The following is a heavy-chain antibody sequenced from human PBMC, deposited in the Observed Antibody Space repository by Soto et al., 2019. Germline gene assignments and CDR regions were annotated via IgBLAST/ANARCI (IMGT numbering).Heavy chain of an antibody. CDR3: AREGAGYDSSGCPDY. CDR2: INHSGST. D-gene: IGHD3-22*01. J-gene: IGHJ4*02. Sequence: QVQLQQWGAGLLKPSETLSLTCAVYGGSFSGYYWSWIRQPPGKGLEWIGEINHSGSTNYNPSLKSRVTISVDTSKNQFSLKLSSVTAADTAVYYCAREGAGYDSSGCPDYWGQGTLVTVSS. CDR1: GGSFSGYY. V-gene: IGHV4-34*01.